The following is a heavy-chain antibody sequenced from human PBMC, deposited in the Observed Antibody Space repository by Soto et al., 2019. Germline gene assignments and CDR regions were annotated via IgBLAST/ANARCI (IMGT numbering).Heavy chain of an antibody. V-gene: IGHV2-5*02. D-gene: IGHD2-15*01. CDR1: GFSLSTSGVG. J-gene: IGHJ6*02. CDR3: AYLPCSGGSCYWFSFSGMDV. CDR2: IYWDDDK. Sequence: QITLKESGPPLVKPTQTLTLTCTFSGFSLSTSGVGVAWIRQPPGKALEWLALIYWDDDKRYSPSLESRLTITKDASKNQVFLTMTNMDSVDTATYYCAYLPCSGGSCYWFSFSGMDVWGQGTTVTVSS.